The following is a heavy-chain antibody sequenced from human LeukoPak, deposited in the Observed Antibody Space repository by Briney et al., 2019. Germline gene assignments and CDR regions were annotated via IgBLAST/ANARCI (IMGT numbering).Heavy chain of an antibody. CDR3: ARGQLQYYYYIDV. J-gene: IGHJ6*03. Sequence: GGSLRLSCAASGFTFINHAMHWVRQAPGKGLEWVAGITYDGSKKYYPDSVKGRCTISRDNSKKTLFLEMNSLRAEDTAVYYCARGQLQYYYYIDVWGKGTTVTVSS. CDR1: GFTFINHA. D-gene: IGHD2-2*02. V-gene: IGHV3-30*04. CDR2: ITYDGSKK.